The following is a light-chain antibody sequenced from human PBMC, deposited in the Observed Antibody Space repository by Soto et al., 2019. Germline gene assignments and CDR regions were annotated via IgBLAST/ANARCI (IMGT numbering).Light chain of an antibody. V-gene: IGKV1-5*03. CDR2: KAS. Sequence: IQMTQSPSTLSASVGARVAITCRASQSIGIWLAWYQQKPGKAPRFLIYKASSLESGVPSRFSGSGYGTEFTLTISRLQPDDFATYYCQQYKDYSWKFGQGTKVEIK. CDR1: QSIGIW. J-gene: IGKJ1*01. CDR3: QQYKDYSWK.